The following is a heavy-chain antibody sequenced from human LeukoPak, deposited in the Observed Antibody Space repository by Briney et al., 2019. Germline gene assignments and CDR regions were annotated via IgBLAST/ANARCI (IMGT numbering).Heavy chain of an antibody. CDR2: IHYSGST. CDR1: GGSISSYY. D-gene: IGHD1-14*01. V-gene: IGHV4-59*01. CDR3: ARSDRDRGYYFDY. J-gene: IGHJ4*02. Sequence: SETLSLTCTVSGGSISSYYWSWIRQPPGKGLKWIGYIHYSGSTNYNPSLKSRVTISVDTSKNEFSLKLRSVTAADTAVYYCARSDRDRGYYFDYWGQGTLVTVSS.